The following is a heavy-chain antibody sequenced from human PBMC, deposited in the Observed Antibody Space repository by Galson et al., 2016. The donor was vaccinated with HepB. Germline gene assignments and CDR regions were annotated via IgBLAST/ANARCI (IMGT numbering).Heavy chain of an antibody. CDR3: ARGDCSSSTCYVIWFDP. Sequence: SLRLSCAASGFTFEDYAIHWVRQVPGKGLEWVASINRNSVIIGYADSVKGRFTITRDNAKNSVYLQMGSLRAEDTAVYYCARGDCSSSTCYVIWFDPWGQGTLVTVSS. CDR2: INRNSVII. CDR1: GFTFEDYA. J-gene: IGHJ5*02. V-gene: IGHV3-9*01. D-gene: IGHD2-2*01.